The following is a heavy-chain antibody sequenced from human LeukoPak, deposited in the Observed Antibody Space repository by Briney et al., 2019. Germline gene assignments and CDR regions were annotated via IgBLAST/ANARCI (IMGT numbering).Heavy chain of an antibody. CDR1: GYTITSYD. D-gene: IGHD3-9*01. Sequence: ASVKVSCKASGYTITSYDINWVRQATGQGLEWMGWMNPNSGNTGYAQKFQGRVTMTRNTSISTAYMELSSLRSEDTAVYYCARGVLRYFDWLSNRRTDAYYFDYWGQGTLVTVSS. V-gene: IGHV1-8*01. CDR3: ARGVLRYFDWLSNRRTDAYYFDY. J-gene: IGHJ4*02. CDR2: MNPNSGNT.